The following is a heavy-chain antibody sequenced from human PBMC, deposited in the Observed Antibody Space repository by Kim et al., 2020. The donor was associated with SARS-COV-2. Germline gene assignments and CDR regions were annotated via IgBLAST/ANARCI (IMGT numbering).Heavy chain of an antibody. D-gene: IGHD2-2*01. CDR3: VKRAIVPAARRDL. CDR1: GFTFSSYA. V-gene: IGHV3-64D*06. J-gene: IGHJ4*02. CDR2: ISSNGGST. Sequence: GGSLRLSCSASGFTFSSYAMHWVRQAPGKGLEYVSAISSNGGSTYYADSVKGRFTISRDNSKNTLYLQMSSLRAEDTAVYYCVKRAIVPAARRDLWGQGTLVTVSS.